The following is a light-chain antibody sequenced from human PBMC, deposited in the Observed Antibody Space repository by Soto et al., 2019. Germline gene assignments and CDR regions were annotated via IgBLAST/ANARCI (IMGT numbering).Light chain of an antibody. J-gene: IGKJ1*01. CDR3: QQSYTTPWT. CDR1: QVTGGR. CDR2: GAS. Sequence: TQSPSSVSASEGDRITLTCRTSQVTGGRLAWFRQKPGKAPKLLICGASSLQSGVPSRFSGSQSATDFTLTISSLQPEDFATYYCQQSYTTPWTFGQGTKVDI. V-gene: IGKV1-12*01.